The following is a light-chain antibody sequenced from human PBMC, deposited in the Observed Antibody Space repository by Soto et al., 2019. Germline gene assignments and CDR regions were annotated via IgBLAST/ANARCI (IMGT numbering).Light chain of an antibody. J-gene: IGKJ4*01. CDR1: QTVNTK. CDR2: RAS. CDR3: QQYDNWPPLT. V-gene: IGKV3-15*01. Sequence: EVVMTQSPATLSVSPGESATLSCRASQTVNTKLAWYQQQPGQAPRLLIFRASTRATGIPARFSGSGSGTEFTLTISNVQSEDSAVYYCQQYDNWPPLTFGGGTKVEIK.